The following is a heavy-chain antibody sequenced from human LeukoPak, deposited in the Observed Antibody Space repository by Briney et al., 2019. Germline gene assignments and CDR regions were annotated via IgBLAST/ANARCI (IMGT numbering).Heavy chain of an antibody. D-gene: IGHD4-23*01. J-gene: IGHJ4*02. CDR3: GRWQKYYFDY. V-gene: IGHV4-39*01. CDR2: IYYSGST. Sequence: SETLSLTCTVSGGSISSSSYYWGWIRQPPGKGLEWIGSIYYSGSTYYNPSLKSRVTISVDTSKNQFSLKLSSVTAADTAVYYCGRWQKYYFDYWGQGTLVTVSS. CDR1: GGSISSSSYY.